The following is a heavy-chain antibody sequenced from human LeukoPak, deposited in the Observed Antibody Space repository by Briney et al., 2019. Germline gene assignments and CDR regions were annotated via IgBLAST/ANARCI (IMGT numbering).Heavy chain of an antibody. CDR3: ARAPYSSGWYCFDY. CDR1: GFTFSSYA. Sequence: PGGSLRLSCAASGFTFSSYAMHWVRQAPGKGLEWVAVISYDGSNKYYADSVKGRFTISRDNSKNTLHQQMNSLRAEDTAVYYCARAPYSSGWYCFDYWGQGTLVTVSS. D-gene: IGHD6-19*01. V-gene: IGHV3-30*04. J-gene: IGHJ4*02. CDR2: ISYDGSNK.